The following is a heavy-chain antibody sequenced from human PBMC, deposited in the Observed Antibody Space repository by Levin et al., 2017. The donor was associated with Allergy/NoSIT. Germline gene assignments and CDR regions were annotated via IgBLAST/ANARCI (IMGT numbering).Heavy chain of an antibody. CDR3: ARGFSDLWFGESSHTGYYYGMDV. CDR2: IKQDGSEK. V-gene: IGHV3-7*01. CDR1: GFTFSSYW. Sequence: GGSLRLSCAASGFTFSSYWMSWVRQAPGKGLEWVANIKQDGSEKYYVDSVKGRFTISRDNAKNSLYLQMNSLRAEDTAVYYCARGFSDLWFGESSHTGYYYGMDVWGQGTTVTVSS. J-gene: IGHJ6*02. D-gene: IGHD3-10*01.